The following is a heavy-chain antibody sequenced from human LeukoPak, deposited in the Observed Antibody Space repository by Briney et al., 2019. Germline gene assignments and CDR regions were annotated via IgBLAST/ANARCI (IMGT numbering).Heavy chain of an antibody. CDR2: INPSGSST. CDR1: GYTFTSYY. V-gene: IGHV1-46*01. CDR3: ARSIAAAGTDIDY. D-gene: IGHD6-13*01. Sequence: ASVKVSCKAFGYTFTSYYMHWVRQAPGQGLEWMGIINPSGSSTSYAQKFQGRVTMTRDMSTSTVYMELSSLRSEDTAVYYCARSIAAAGTDIDYWGQGTLVTVSS. J-gene: IGHJ4*02.